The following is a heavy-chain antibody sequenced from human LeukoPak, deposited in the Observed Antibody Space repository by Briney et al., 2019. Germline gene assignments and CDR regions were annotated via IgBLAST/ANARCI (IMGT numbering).Heavy chain of an antibody. V-gene: IGHV4-34*01. Sequence: SETLSLTCTVYGGSFSGYYWSWIRQPPGKGLEWIGEINHSGSTNYNPSLKSRVTISVDTSKNQFSLKLSSVTAADTAVYYCARSSFYFGSRGARPGYFDYWGQGTLVTVSS. D-gene: IGHD6-6*01. CDR3: ARSSFYFGSRGARPGYFDY. CDR1: GGSFSGYY. J-gene: IGHJ4*02. CDR2: INHSGST.